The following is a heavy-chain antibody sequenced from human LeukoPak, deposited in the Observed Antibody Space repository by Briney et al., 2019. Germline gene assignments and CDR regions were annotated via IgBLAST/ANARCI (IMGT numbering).Heavy chain of an antibody. V-gene: IGHV4-59*12. CDR2: IYYSGTT. CDR1: GGSISNYY. D-gene: IGHD4-17*01. J-gene: IGHJ5*02. CDR3: ARGGYGEYNWFDP. Sequence: SETLSLTCTVSGGSISNYYWSWIRQPPGKGLEWIGFIYYSGTTHYNPSLKSRVTMSVATSNNQFSLRLSSVTAADTAVYYCARGGYGEYNWFDPWGQGTLVTVSS.